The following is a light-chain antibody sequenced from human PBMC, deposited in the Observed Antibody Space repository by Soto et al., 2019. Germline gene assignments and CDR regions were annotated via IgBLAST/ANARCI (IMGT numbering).Light chain of an antibody. CDR1: SSNIGSNT. J-gene: IGLJ1*01. Sequence: QSVLTQPPSASGTPGQRVTISCSGSSSNIGSNTVNWYQQLPGTAPKLLIYNNNQRPSGVPDRFSGCKSGTSASLAISGLQSEEEADYYCAAWDDSLNGLVFGTGTKITVL. V-gene: IGLV1-44*01. CDR3: AAWDDSLNGLV. CDR2: NNN.